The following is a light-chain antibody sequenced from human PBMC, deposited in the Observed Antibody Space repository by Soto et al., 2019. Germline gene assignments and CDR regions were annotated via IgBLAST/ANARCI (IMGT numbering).Light chain of an antibody. V-gene: IGKV3-11*01. J-gene: IGKJ3*01. CDR2: DTS. Sequence: EIVLTQSPATLSLSPGERATLSCRASQSVSSYLAWYQQKPGQAPRLLIYDTSNRATGIPARFSCSGCGSGLNFTISSREPEDFAVYDCQQHTYWTRSFTFGPGTKVDIK. CDR3: QQHTYWTRSFT. CDR1: QSVSSY.